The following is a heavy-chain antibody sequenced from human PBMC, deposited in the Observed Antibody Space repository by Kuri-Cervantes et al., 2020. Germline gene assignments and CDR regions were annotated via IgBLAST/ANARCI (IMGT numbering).Heavy chain of an antibody. V-gene: IGHV4-39*01. CDR1: GGSISSSSYY. CDR3: ARHVCLGWFDP. J-gene: IGHJ5*02. D-gene: IGHD3-16*01. CDR2: NYYSGST. Sequence: GSLRLSCTVPGGSISSSSYYWGWIRQPPGKGLEWIGSNYYSGSTYYNPSLKSRGTISVDTSKNQFSLKLSSVTAADTAVYYCARHVCLGWFDPWGQGTLVTVSS.